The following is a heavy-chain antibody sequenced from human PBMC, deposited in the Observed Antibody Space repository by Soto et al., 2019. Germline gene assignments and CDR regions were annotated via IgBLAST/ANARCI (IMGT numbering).Heavy chain of an antibody. Sequence: ASVKVSCKASGYTFTSYGISWVRQAPGQGLEWMGWISAYNGNTNYAQKLQGRVTMTTDTSTSTAYMELRSLRSDDTAVYYCARGGSDPSDHDEFDIWGQGTMVTVAS. V-gene: IGHV1-18*01. J-gene: IGHJ3*02. CDR3: ARGGSDPSDHDEFDI. CDR1: GYTFTSYG. CDR2: ISAYNGNT.